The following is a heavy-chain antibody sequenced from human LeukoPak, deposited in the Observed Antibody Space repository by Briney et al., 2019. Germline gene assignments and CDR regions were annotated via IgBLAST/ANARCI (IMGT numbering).Heavy chain of an antibody. CDR1: GFTFSSYG. CDR2: IRYDGSNNK. D-gene: IGHD5-24*01. V-gene: IGHV3-30*02. J-gene: IGHJ4*02. CDR3: ASETPRRGETRDGYR. Sequence: GGSLRLPCAASGFTFSSYGMHWVRQAPGKGLEWVSFIRYDGSNNKYYADSVKGRFTISRDNPKNLLFLQINSLRVEDTAVYYCASETPRRGETRDGYRWGQGTVVTVSS.